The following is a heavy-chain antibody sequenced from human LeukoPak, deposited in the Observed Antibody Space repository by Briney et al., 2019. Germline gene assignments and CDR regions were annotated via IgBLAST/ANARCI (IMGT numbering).Heavy chain of an antibody. CDR3: ARDGKAAAGGFDY. Sequence: ASVKVSCKASGGTFSSYAISWVRQAPGQGLEWMGGIIPIFGTANYAQKFQGRVTITADESTSTAYMELSSLRSGDTAVYYCARDGKAAAGGFDYWGQGTLVTVSS. CDR1: GGTFSSYA. CDR2: IIPIFGTA. D-gene: IGHD6-13*01. J-gene: IGHJ4*02. V-gene: IGHV1-69*13.